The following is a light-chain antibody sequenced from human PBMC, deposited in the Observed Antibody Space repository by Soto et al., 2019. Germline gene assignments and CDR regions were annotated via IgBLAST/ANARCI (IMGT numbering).Light chain of an antibody. J-gene: IGKJ1*01. CDR2: GAS. Sequence: EIVMTQSPATLSVSPGERATLSCRASQSVSSNLAWYQQKPGQAPRLLMYGASTRATGIPDRFSGSGSGTAVTITINSLQPADFAVYYCQQHNNWSPWTFGQGTKVDIK. CDR3: QQHNNWSPWT. V-gene: IGKV3-15*01. CDR1: QSVSSN.